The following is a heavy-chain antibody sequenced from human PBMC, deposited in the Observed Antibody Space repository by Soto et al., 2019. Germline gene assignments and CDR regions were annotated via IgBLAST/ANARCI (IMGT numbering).Heavy chain of an antibody. CDR1: GYTFTSYG. Sequence: QVQLVQSAAEVKKPGASVKVSCKASGYTFTSYGFTWVRQAPGQGLEWMGWISGYNARTKYAQTLQDRITMTIDTPTSTVYMEVRGLRSDDTAVYYCARDLLRSSSPAAFWGQGTLVTVSS. V-gene: IGHV1-18*01. D-gene: IGHD2-2*01. J-gene: IGHJ4*02. CDR2: ISGYNART. CDR3: ARDLLRSSSPAAF.